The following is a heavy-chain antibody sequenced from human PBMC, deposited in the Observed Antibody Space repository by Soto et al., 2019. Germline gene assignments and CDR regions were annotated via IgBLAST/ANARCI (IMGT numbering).Heavy chain of an antibody. D-gene: IGHD3-22*01. J-gene: IGHJ6*02. CDR1: GGTFSSYA. CDR2: IIPIFGTA. V-gene: IGHV1-69*01. CDR3: ERAVEAYYYDSSGYYGYYYYGMDV. Sequence: QVQLVQSGAEVKKPGSSVKVSCKASGGTFSSYAISWVRQAPGQGLEWMGGIIPIFGTANYAQKFQGRVTIPADESTSTDYMELSSLRSEDTAVYYCERAVEAYYYDSSGYYGYYYYGMDVLGQGTTVTVSS.